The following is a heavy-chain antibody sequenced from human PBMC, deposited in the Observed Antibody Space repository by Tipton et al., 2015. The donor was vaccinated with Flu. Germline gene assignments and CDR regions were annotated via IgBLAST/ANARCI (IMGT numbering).Heavy chain of an antibody. CDR3: ASGVLGPPVASGFDY. CDR1: GFTFNNYG. J-gene: IGHJ4*02. D-gene: IGHD3-16*02. Sequence: SLRLSCAASGFTFNNYGMNWVRQAPGKGLEWVSGISGSTGNTYYADSVKGRFTISRDNSKNTLYLQMNSLRDEDTAAYYCASGVLGPPVASGFDYWGQGALVTVSS. CDR2: ISGSTGNT. V-gene: IGHV3-23*01.